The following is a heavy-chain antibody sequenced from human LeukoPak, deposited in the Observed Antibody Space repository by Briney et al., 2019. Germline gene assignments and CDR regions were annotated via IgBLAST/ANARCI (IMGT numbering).Heavy chain of an antibody. Sequence: GASVKVSCKASGYTFTNYDINWVRQATGQGLEWMGWMNPNTGNTGSAQKFQDTVTITRNTSISTVYMELSSLRSEDTAVYYCARGIRRPGAIPQRNYYYYYMDVWGKGTTVTVSS. V-gene: IGHV1-8*03. CDR1: GYTFTNYD. D-gene: IGHD4/OR15-4a*01. CDR2: MNPNTGNT. J-gene: IGHJ6*03. CDR3: ARGIRRPGAIPQRNYYYYYMDV.